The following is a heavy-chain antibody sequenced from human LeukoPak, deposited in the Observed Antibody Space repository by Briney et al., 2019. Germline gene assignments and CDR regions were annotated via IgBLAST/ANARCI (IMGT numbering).Heavy chain of an antibody. CDR2: IYHSGST. Sequence: ETLSLTCTVSGDSISSGYYWGWIRQPPGKGLEWIGSIYHSGSTYYNPSLKSRVTISVDTSKNQFSLELSSVTAADTAVYYCARDRTYDISSGGFDYWGQGTLVTVSS. CDR1: GDSISSGYY. J-gene: IGHJ4*02. D-gene: IGHD3-9*01. CDR3: ARDRTYDISSGGFDY. V-gene: IGHV4-38-2*02.